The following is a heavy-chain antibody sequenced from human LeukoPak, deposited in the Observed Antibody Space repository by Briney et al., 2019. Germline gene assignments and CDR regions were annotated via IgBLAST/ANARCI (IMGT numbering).Heavy chain of an antibody. CDR1: GFTFSSYS. CDR2: ISGSDGTT. J-gene: IGHJ4*02. D-gene: IGHD3-10*01. CDR3: AKHGSGSCCKGGFDS. V-gene: IGHV3-23*01. Sequence: GGSLKLSCAASGFTFSSYSMSWVRQAPGKGLEWVSVISGSDGTTFYANSVKGRFTISRDNSKNTLSLQMESLRAEDTALYYCAKHGSGSCCKGGFDSWGQGTLVTVSS.